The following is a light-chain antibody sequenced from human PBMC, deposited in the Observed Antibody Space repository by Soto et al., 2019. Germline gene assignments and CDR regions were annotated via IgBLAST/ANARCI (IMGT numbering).Light chain of an antibody. CDR1: QTISSW. CDR2: NAS. V-gene: IGKV1-5*03. J-gene: IGKJ1*01. Sequence: DFQMTQSPSTLSGSVGDRVTITCRASQTISSWLAWYQQKPGKAPKLLIYNASTLKSGAPSRFSGSGSGTEFTLTISSLQHDDFATYYCQQYHSYRTFGQGTKVDIK. CDR3: QQYHSYRT.